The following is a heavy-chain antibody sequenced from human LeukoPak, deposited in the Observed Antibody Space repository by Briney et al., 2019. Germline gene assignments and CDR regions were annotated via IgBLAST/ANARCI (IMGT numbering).Heavy chain of an antibody. CDR3: VRFERGFWADY. D-gene: IGHD3-10*01. CDR1: GFTFSSYA. Sequence: PGGSLRLSCAASGFTFSSYAMSWVRQAPGKGLEWVSAISGSGGSTYYADSVKGRFTISRDNAKNTLYLQMNTLRAEDTAVYYCVRFERGFWADYWGQGTLVTVSS. V-gene: IGHV3-23*01. J-gene: IGHJ4*02. CDR2: ISGSGGST.